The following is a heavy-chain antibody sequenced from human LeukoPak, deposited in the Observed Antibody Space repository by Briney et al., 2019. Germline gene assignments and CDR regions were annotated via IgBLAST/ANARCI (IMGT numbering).Heavy chain of an antibody. CDR3: ARDLGDSGSPLDY. CDR1: GATFSSYA. D-gene: IGHD1-26*01. J-gene: IGHJ4*02. CDR2: INPNSGGT. V-gene: IGHV1-2*02. Sequence: ASVKVSCNSSGATFSSYAISWVRQAPGQGLEWMGWINPNSGGTNYAQKFQGRVTMTRDTSISTAYMELSRLRSDDTAVYYCARDLGDSGSPLDYWGQGILVTVSS.